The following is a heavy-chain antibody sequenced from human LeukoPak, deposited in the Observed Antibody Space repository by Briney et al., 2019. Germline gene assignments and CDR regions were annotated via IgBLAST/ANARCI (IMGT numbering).Heavy chain of an antibody. CDR1: GVSVSSGGYL. CDR2: IYYSGST. Sequence: SETLSLTCTVSGVSVSSGGYLWSGLRQPPGKGLEWIGYIYYSGSTNYNPSLKSRVTISVDTSKNQFSLKVSSVTAADTAVYYCARRGGSGRSFDYWGQGTLVTVSS. J-gene: IGHJ4*02. D-gene: IGHD3-10*01. CDR3: ARRGGSGRSFDY. V-gene: IGHV4-61*08.